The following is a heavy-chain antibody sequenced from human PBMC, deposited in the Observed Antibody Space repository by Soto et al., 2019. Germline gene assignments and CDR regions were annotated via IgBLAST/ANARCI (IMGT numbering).Heavy chain of an antibody. Sequence: GESLKISCKGSGYSFTSYWIGWVRQMPGKGLEWMGIIYPGDSDTRYSPSFQGQVTISADKSISTAYLQWSSLKASDTAMYYCARPSTPYYDSSGPQYYYYGMDVWGQGTTVTVSS. V-gene: IGHV5-51*01. D-gene: IGHD3-22*01. CDR2: IYPGDSDT. CDR1: GYSFTSYW. CDR3: ARPSTPYYDSSGPQYYYYGMDV. J-gene: IGHJ6*02.